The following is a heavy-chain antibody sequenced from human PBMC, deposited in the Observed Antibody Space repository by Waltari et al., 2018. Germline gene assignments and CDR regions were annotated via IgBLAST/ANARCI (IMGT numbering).Heavy chain of an antibody. Sequence: QVQLQESGPGLVKPSQTLSLTCTVSGGSISSGSYYWSWIRQSAGKGMEWIGRIYTSGSTNYNPALKSRVTISVDTSKNQFSLKLSSVTAADTAVYYCARDGNCSGGSCYSPDIWGQGTMVIVSS. CDR2: IYTSGST. J-gene: IGHJ3*02. CDR3: ARDGNCSGGSCYSPDI. V-gene: IGHV4-61*02. CDR1: GGSISSGSYY. D-gene: IGHD2-15*01.